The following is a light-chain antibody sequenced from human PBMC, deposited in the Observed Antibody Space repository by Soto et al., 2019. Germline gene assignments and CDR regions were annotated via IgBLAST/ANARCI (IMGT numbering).Light chain of an antibody. J-gene: IGLJ2*01. Sequence: QSVLTQPPSVSGAPGQRVTISCTGSSSNIGAGYDVHWYQQLPGTAPKLLIYGNSNRPSGVPDRFSGSKSGTSASLAITGLQAEDEADYYCQSYDRSLSVVFGGGTQQTVL. CDR2: GNS. V-gene: IGLV1-40*01. CDR1: SSNIGAGYD. CDR3: QSYDRSLSVV.